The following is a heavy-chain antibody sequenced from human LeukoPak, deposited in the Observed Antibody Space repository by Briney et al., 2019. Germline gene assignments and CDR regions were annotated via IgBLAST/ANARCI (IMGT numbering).Heavy chain of an antibody. CDR3: ARVRNYYYDSSGCFDY. CDR1: GGSFSGYY. Sequence: PSETLSLTCAVYGGSFSGYYWSWIRQPPGKGLEWIGEINHSGSTNYNPSLKSRVAISVDTSKNQFSLKLGSVTAADTAVYYCARVRNYYYDSSGCFDYWGQGTLVIVSS. J-gene: IGHJ4*02. V-gene: IGHV4-34*01. CDR2: INHSGST. D-gene: IGHD3-22*01.